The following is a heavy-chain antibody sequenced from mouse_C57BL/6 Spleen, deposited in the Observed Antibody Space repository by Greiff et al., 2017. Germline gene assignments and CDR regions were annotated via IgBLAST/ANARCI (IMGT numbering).Heavy chain of an antibody. J-gene: IGHJ2*01. CDR2: IGPGSGST. CDR3: ARNVTTVVAPFNY. Sequence: QVQLQQSGAELVKPGASVKISCKASGYTFTDYYINWVKQRPGQGLEWIGKIGPGSGSTYYNEKFKGKATLTADKSSSTAYIQLSSLTSEDSAVFVCARNVTTVVAPFNYWGQGTTLTVSS. D-gene: IGHD1-1*01. CDR1: GYTFTDYY. V-gene: IGHV1-77*01.